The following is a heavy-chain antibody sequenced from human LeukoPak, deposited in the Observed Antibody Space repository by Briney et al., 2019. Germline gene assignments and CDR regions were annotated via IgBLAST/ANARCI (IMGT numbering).Heavy chain of an antibody. V-gene: IGHV4-59*12. CDR2: IYYSGST. D-gene: IGHD6-19*01. CDR3: ARAARVSSGFKGAFDI. Sequence: PSETLSLTCTVSGGSISSYYWSWIRQPPGKGLEWIGYIYYSGSTNYNPSLKSRVTISVDTSKNQFSLKLSSVTAADTAVYYCARAARVSSGFKGAFDIWGQGTMVTVSS. J-gene: IGHJ3*02. CDR1: GGSISSYY.